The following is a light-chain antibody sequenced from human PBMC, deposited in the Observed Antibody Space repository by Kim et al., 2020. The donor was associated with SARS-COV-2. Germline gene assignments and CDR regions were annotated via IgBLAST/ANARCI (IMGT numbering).Light chain of an antibody. V-gene: IGLV2-14*03. CDR1: SSDVGGYKY. Sequence: QSALTQPASVSGSPGQSITISCTGTSSDVGGYKYVSWYQQHPGKAPKLMIYDVSNRPSGVSNRFSGSKSGNTASLTISGLQAEDGADYYCCSSISSSKVVFGGGNQLTVL. CDR3: CSSISSSKVV. J-gene: IGLJ2*01. CDR2: DVS.